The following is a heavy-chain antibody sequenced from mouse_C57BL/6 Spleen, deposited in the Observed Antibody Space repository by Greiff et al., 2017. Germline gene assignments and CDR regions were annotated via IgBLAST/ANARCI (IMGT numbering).Heavy chain of an antibody. D-gene: IGHD2-3*01. Sequence: VQLQQPGAELVRPGSSVKLSCKASGYTFTSYWMHWVKQRPIQGLEWIGNIDPSDSETHYNQQFKDKATLTVDKSSSTAYMQLSSLTSEDSAVYYCARSDGYLWYFDYWGQGTTLTVSS. CDR3: ARSDGYLWYFDY. CDR1: GYTFTSYW. J-gene: IGHJ2*01. V-gene: IGHV1-52*01. CDR2: IDPSDSET.